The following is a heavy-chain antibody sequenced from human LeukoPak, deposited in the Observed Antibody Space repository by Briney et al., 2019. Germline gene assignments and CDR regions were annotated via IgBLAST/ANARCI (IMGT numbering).Heavy chain of an antibody. CDR2: IYYSGST. CDR3: ARQGYCSGGSCYGDFDY. CDR1: GGSISSYY. J-gene: IGHJ4*02. Sequence: PSETLSLTCTVSGGSISSYYWSWIRQPPGKGLEWIGYIYYSGSTYYNPSPKSRVTISVDTSKNQFSLKLSSVTAADTAVYYCARQGYCSGGSCYGDFDYWGQGTLVTVSS. D-gene: IGHD2-15*01. V-gene: IGHV4-59*08.